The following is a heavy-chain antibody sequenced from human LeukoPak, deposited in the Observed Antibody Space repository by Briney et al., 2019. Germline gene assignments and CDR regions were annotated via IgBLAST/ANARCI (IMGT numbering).Heavy chain of an antibody. CDR1: GYSFANYW. V-gene: IGHV5-51*01. D-gene: IGHD2-15*01. CDR3: ARRRHCTSGSCEDFDF. Sequence: GESLKISCKASGYSFANYWIGWVRQMPGKGLEWMGTTYPGDSDTRYSPSFQGQVTISADKSIRTAYLQWSSLKASHTAMYYCARRRHCTSGSCEDFDFWGQGTLVTVSS. CDR2: TYPGDSDT. J-gene: IGHJ4*02.